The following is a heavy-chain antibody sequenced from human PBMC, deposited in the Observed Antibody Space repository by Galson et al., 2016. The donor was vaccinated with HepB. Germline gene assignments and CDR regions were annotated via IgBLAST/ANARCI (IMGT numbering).Heavy chain of an antibody. CDR1: GYMFTTYY. D-gene: IGHD3-16*01. J-gene: IGHJ4*02. CDR3: ARSWASSAELDY. Sequence: SVKVSCKAYGYMFTTYYIHWVRQAPGQGLEWMGIINPSGGATINAERFQDRLTVTSDTSPGTVYMELTNLKSDDTAAYYCARSWASSAELDYWGQGTLVTVSS. V-gene: IGHV1-46*01. CDR2: INPSGGAT.